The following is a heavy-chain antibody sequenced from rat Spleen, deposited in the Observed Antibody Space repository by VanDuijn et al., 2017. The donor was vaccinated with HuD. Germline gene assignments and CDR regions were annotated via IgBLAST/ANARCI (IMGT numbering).Heavy chain of an antibody. CDR3: ARSDYASPYYFDY. CDR1: GFSLTKHS. Sequence: QVQLKESGPGLVQPSQTLSLTCTVSGFSLTKHSVSWVRQPSGKGPEWMGRIWYDGDTAYSSALKSRLSISRDTSRSQVYLRMNSLQTEDTAMYFCARSDYASPYYFDYWGQGVMVTVSS. V-gene: IGHV2-1*01. D-gene: IGHD1-12*01. CDR2: IWYDGDT. J-gene: IGHJ2*01.